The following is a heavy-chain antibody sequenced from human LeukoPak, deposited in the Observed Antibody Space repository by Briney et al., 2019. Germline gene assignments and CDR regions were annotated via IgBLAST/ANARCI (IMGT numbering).Heavy chain of an antibody. Sequence: TSETLSLTCTVSGGSISSYYWSWIRQPPGKGLEWIGYIYYSGSTNYNPSLKSRVTISVDTSKNQFSLKLGSVTAADTAVYYCARAPIVVVPAAIPNDAFDIWGQGTMVTVSS. V-gene: IGHV4-59*01. D-gene: IGHD2-2*01. J-gene: IGHJ3*02. CDR1: GGSISSYY. CDR3: ARAPIVVVPAAIPNDAFDI. CDR2: IYYSGST.